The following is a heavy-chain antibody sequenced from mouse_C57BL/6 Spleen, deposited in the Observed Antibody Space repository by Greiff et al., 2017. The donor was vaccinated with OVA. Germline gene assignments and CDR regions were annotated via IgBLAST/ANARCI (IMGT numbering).Heavy chain of an antibody. Sequence: VQLQQSGPELVKPGASVKISCKASGYTFTDYYMNWVKQSHGKSLEWIGDINPNNGGTSYNQKFKGKATLTVDKSSSTAYMELRSLTSEDSAVYYCARGRDGNYAYWYFDVWGTGTTVTVSS. J-gene: IGHJ1*03. V-gene: IGHV1-26*01. D-gene: IGHD2-1*01. CDR2: INPNNGGT. CDR3: ARGRDGNYAYWYFDV. CDR1: GYTFTDYY.